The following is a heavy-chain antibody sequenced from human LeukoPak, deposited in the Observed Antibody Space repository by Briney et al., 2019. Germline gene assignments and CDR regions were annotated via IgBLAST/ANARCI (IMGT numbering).Heavy chain of an antibody. CDR2: IYYSGST. J-gene: IGHJ5*02. CDR3: ARVPYSGSFFGWFDP. D-gene: IGHD1-26*01. CDR1: GGSISSYY. Sequence: PSETLSLTCTVSGGSISSYYWSWIRQPPGKGLEWIGYIYYSGSTNYNPSPKSRVTISVDTSKNQFSLKLSSVTAADTAVYYCARVPYSGSFFGWFDPWGQGTLVTVSS. V-gene: IGHV4-59*01.